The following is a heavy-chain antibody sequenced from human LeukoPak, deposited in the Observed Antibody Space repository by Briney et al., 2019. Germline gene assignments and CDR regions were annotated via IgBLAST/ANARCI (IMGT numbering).Heavy chain of an antibody. Sequence: SETLSLTCAVYGGSFSGYYWSWIRQPPGKGLEWIGEINHSGSTNYNPSLKSRVTISVDTSKNQFSLKLSSVTAADTAVYYCARGIRFSSGWYTDWGQGTLVTVSS. J-gene: IGHJ4*02. CDR3: ARGIRFSSGWYTD. D-gene: IGHD6-19*01. CDR1: GGSFSGYY. CDR2: INHSGST. V-gene: IGHV4-34*01.